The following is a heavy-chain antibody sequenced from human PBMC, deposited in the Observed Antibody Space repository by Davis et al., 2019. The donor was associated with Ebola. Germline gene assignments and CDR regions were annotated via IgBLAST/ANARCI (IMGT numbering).Heavy chain of an antibody. J-gene: IGHJ6*02. V-gene: IGHV3-30-3*01. D-gene: IGHD4-17*01. CDR2: ISYDGSNK. Sequence: PGGSLRLSCAASGFTFSSYAMHWVRQAPGKGLEWVAVISYDGSNKYYADSVKGRFTISRDNSKNTLYLQMNSLRAEDTAVYYCARVDGMSVTYRYYYYGMDVWGQGTTVTVSS. CDR1: GFTFSSYA. CDR3: ARVDGMSVTYRYYYYGMDV.